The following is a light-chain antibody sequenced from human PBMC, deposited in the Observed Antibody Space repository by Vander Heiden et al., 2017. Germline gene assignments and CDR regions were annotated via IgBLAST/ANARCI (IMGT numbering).Light chain of an antibody. Sequence: QSALTQPASVSGSPGQSTTISCTGTSSDGGSYNLVSWYQQHPGKAPKLMIYEVSKRPSGVSNRFSGSKSGNTAAMTISGLQAEDEADYYCCSYAGSSTPYVFGTGTKVTVL. J-gene: IGLJ1*01. CDR3: CSYAGSSTPYV. CDR2: EVS. V-gene: IGLV2-23*02. CDR1: SSDGGSYNL.